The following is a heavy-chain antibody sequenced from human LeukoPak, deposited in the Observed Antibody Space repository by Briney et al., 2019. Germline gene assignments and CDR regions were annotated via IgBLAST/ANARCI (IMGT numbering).Heavy chain of an antibody. CDR1: GYTFTSYA. Sequence: ASVKVSCKASGYTFTSYAMHWVRQAPGQRLEWMGWISAYNGNTNYAQKLQGRVTMTTDTSTSTAYMELRSLRSDDTAVYYCARDLDSSSSGALYYWGQGTLVTVSS. V-gene: IGHV1-18*01. CDR2: ISAYNGNT. J-gene: IGHJ4*02. CDR3: ARDLDSSSSGALYY. D-gene: IGHD6-6*01.